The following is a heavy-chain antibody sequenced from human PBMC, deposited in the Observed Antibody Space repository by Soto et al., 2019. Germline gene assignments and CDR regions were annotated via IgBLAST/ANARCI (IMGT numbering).Heavy chain of an antibody. D-gene: IGHD3-22*01. Sequence: SETLSLTCTVSGGSISSYYWSWIRQPPGKGLEWIGYIYYSGSTNYNPSLKSRVTISVDTSKNQFSLKLSSVTAADTAVYYCASTSGYYPAWFDPWGQGTLVTVSS. CDR3: ASTSGYYPAWFDP. V-gene: IGHV4-59*01. J-gene: IGHJ5*02. CDR1: GGSISSYY. CDR2: IYYSGST.